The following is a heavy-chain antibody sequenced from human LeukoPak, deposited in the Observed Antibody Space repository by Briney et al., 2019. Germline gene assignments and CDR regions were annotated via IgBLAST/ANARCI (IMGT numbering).Heavy chain of an antibody. CDR3: ARDSGHDAFDI. J-gene: IGHJ3*02. CDR1: GFTVSTNY. CDR2: IYGSGST. Sequence: GGSLRLSCAASGFTVSTNYVSWVRQAPGKGLEWVSVIYGSGSTYYADSVKGRFTISRDNSKNTLYLQMNRLRAEDTAVYYCARDSGHDAFDIWGQGTMVTVSS. V-gene: IGHV3-53*01.